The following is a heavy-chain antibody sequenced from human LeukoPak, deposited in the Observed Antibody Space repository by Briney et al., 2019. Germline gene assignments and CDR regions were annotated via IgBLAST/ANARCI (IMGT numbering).Heavy chain of an antibody. Sequence: GGSLTLSCPASGFTFTSYAMHWVRQAPGKGLEWVEVISYDEGNKYYADSLKGRFTISRDNSKNTLYLQMNSLRAEDTAVYYWARETLWFGEFPTTVWGAFDIWGQGTMVTVSS. J-gene: IGHJ3*02. V-gene: IGHV3-30*04. CDR1: GFTFTSYA. CDR2: ISYDEGNK. CDR3: ARETLWFGEFPTTVWGAFDI. D-gene: IGHD3-10*01.